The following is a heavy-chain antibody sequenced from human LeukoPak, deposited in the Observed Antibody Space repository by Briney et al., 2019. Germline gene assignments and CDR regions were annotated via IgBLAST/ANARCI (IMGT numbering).Heavy chain of an antibody. CDR2: ISSSSSTI. Sequence: GGSLRLSCAASGFTFSSYSMNWVRQAPGKGLEWVSYISSSSSTIYYADSVKGRFTISRDNAKNTLYLQMNSLRAEDTAVYYCARDRRVNYYYMDVWGKGTTVTVSS. J-gene: IGHJ6*03. V-gene: IGHV3-48*04. CDR3: ARDRRVNYYYMDV. CDR1: GFTFSSYS. D-gene: IGHD3-22*01.